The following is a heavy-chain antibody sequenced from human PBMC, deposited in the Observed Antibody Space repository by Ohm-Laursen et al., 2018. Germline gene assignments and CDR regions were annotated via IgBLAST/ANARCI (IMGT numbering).Heavy chain of an antibody. CDR1: GFTFSTYE. D-gene: IGHD3-3*01. V-gene: IGHV3-33*08. CDR3: ASSYYDFWTGYLNFDN. J-gene: IGHJ4*02. Sequence: SLRLSCAASGFTFSTYEMNWVRQAPGKGLGWVAAIWYDGSNKYYADSVKGRFTISRDNSNNTLYLQMNSLRAEDTAVYYCASSYYDFWTGYLNFDNGGQGSLVTVSS. CDR2: IWYDGSNK.